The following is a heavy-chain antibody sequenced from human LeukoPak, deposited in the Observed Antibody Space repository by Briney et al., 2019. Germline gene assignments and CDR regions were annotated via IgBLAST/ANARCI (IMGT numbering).Heavy chain of an antibody. D-gene: IGHD3-22*01. CDR3: AKDFIYDSSGGYMDV. J-gene: IGHJ6*03. CDR1: GFTFSNAW. CDR2: IRYDGSNK. V-gene: IGHV3-30*02. Sequence: PGGSLRLSCAASGFTFSNAWMSWVRQAPGKGLEWVAFIRYDGSNKYYADSVKGRFTISRDNSKNTLYLQMNSLRAEDTAVYYCAKDFIYDSSGGYMDVWGKGTTVTISS.